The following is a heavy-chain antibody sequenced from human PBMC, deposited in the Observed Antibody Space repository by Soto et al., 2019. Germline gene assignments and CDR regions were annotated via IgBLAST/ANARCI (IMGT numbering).Heavy chain of an antibody. V-gene: IGHV4-31*03. CDR3: ARDYRLTTYYDKYHYGMDV. J-gene: IGHJ6*02. D-gene: IGHD3-9*01. Sequence: ALSVTCHVSVVPVSSPGSYWTWILQRPGEGREWNWVIFYHGSTYYSASRNSRVTSTVHSPKNQFFLELSSVTAADPAIYYCARDYRLTTYYDKYHYGMDVWGQGTTVT. CDR2: IFYHGST. CDR1: VVPVSSPGSY.